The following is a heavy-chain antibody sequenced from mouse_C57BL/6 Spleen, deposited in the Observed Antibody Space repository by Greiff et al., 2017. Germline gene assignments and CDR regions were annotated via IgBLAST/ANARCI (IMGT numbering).Heavy chain of an antibody. J-gene: IGHJ4*01. Sequence: QVQLQQPGAELVKPGASVKLSCKASGYTFTSYWMHWVKQRPGQGLEWIGMIHPNSGSTNYNEKFKSKATLTVDKSSSTAYMQLSSLTSEDSAVYYCARADGYYVPMDYWGQGTSVSVSS. CDR1: GYTFTSYW. CDR2: IHPNSGST. D-gene: IGHD2-3*01. V-gene: IGHV1-64*01. CDR3: ARADGYYVPMDY.